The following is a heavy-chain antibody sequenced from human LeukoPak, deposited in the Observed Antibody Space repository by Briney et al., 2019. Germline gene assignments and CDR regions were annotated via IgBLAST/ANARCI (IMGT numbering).Heavy chain of an antibody. CDR1: GFTFSSYA. V-gene: IGHV3-30-3*01. Sequence: GGSLRLSCAASGFTFSSYAMHWVRQAPGKGLEWVAVISYDGSNKYYADSVKGRFTISRDNSKNTLYLQMNSLRAEDTAVYYCARDGVDTKHDYWGQGSLVTVSS. CDR3: ARDGVDTKHDY. J-gene: IGHJ4*02. D-gene: IGHD5-18*01. CDR2: ISYDGSNK.